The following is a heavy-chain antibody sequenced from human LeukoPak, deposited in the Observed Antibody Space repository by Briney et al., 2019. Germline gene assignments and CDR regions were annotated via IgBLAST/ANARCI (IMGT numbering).Heavy chain of an antibody. V-gene: IGHV4-30-2*01. D-gene: IGHD3-9*01. CDR3: ARARGDILTGSNWFDP. CDR2: IYHSGST. J-gene: IGHJ5*02. Sequence: SETLSLTCAVSGGSISSGGYSWSWIRQPPGKGLERIGYIYHSGSTHYNPSLKSRVTISVDRSKNQFSLKLSSVTAADTAVYYCARARGDILTGSNWFDPWGQGTLVTVSS. CDR1: GGSISSGGYS.